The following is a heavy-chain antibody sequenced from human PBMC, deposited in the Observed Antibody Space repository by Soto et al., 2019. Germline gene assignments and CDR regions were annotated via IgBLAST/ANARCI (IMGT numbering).Heavy chain of an antibody. V-gene: IGHV3-21*01. D-gene: IGHD2-15*01. CDR3: ARDGDDIVGGDY. CDR1: GFTFSSYS. CDR2: ISSSSSYI. Sequence: EVQLVESGGGLVKPGGSLRLSCAASGFTFSSYSMNWVRQATGKGLEWVSSISSSSSYIYYADSVKGRFTISRDNAKNSLYLQMNSLRAEDTAVYYCARDGDDIVGGDYWGQGTLVTVPS. J-gene: IGHJ4*02.